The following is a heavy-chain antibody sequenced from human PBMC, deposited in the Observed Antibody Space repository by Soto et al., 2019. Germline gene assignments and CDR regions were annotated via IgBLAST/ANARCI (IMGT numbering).Heavy chain of an antibody. V-gene: IGHV1-8*02. CDR2: MNPNSGNT. CDR3: ASIAAAGTDFDY. CDR1: GYTFTSYA. D-gene: IGHD6-13*01. Sequence: GASVKVSCKASGYTFTSYAMHWVRQAPGQRLEWMGWMNPNSGNTSYAQKFQGRVTMTRNTSISTAYMELSSLRSEDTAVYYCASIAAAGTDFDYWGQGTLVTVSS. J-gene: IGHJ4*02.